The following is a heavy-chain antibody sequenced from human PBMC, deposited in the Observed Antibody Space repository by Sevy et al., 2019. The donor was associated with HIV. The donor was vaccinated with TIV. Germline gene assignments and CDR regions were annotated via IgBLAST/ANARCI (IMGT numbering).Heavy chain of an antibody. V-gene: IGHV4-31*03. CDR3: ARASGNIAAAGRFFDY. Sequence: SETLSLTCTVSGGSSSGGYYWSWIRQHPGKGLEWIGYIYYSGSTYYNPSLKSRVTISVDTSKNQFSLKLSSVTAADTAVYYCARASGNIAAAGRFFDYWGQGTLVTVSS. J-gene: IGHJ4*02. D-gene: IGHD6-13*01. CDR1: GGSSSGGYY. CDR2: IYYSGST.